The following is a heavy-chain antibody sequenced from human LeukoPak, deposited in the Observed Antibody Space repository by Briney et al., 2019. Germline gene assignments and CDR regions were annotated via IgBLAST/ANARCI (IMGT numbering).Heavy chain of an antibody. J-gene: IGHJ6*02. CDR3: ARGVAGRSGYYYYYYGMDV. D-gene: IGHD6-19*01. CDR2: IYYSGST. V-gene: IGHV4-39*01. CDR1: GGSISSSSYY. Sequence: PSETLSLTCTVSGGSISSSSYYWGWIRQPPGKGLEWIGSIYYSGSTYYNPSLKSRVTISVDTSKNQFSLKLSSVTAADTAVYYCARGVAGRSGYYYYYYGMDVWGQGTTVTVSS.